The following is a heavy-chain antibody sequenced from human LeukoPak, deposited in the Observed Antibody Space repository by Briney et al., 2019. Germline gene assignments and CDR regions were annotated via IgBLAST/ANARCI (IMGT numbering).Heavy chain of an antibody. D-gene: IGHD4-17*01. Sequence: GGSLRLSCAASGFTVSSNYMSWVRQAPGKGLEWVSVIYSGGSTYYADSVKGRFTISRDNSKNTLYLQMNSLRAEDTAVYYCARIYGDYNYYYYYMDVWGKGTTVTASS. V-gene: IGHV3-53*01. CDR1: GFTVSSNY. J-gene: IGHJ6*03. CDR2: IYSGGST. CDR3: ARIYGDYNYYYYYMDV.